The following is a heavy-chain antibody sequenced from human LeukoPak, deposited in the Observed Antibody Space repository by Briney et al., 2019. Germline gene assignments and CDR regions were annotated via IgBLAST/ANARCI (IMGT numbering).Heavy chain of an antibody. CDR2: SNHSGST. CDR1: GGSFSGYY. J-gene: IGHJ4*02. CDR3: ASHYDSSGYYYAY. Sequence: SETLSLTCAVYGGSFSGYYWSWIRQPPGKGLEWIGESNHSGSTNYNPSLKSRVTISVDTSKNQFSLKLSSVTAADTAVYYCASHYDSSGYYYAYWGQGTLVTVSS. D-gene: IGHD3-22*01. V-gene: IGHV4-34*01.